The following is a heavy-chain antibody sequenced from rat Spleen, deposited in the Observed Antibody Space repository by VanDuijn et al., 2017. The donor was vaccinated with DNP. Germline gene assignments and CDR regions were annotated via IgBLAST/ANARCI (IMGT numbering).Heavy chain of an antibody. CDR3: ARSWGDDGYPPFAY. D-gene: IGHD1-12*03. J-gene: IGHJ2*01. CDR1: GFTFSNYG. CDR2: ISSAGDNT. Sequence: EVQLVESDGGLVQPGRSLKVSCAAAGFTFSNYGMAWVRQTPTKGLEWVASISSAGDNTYYSDSVKGRFSLSRDNAKSTLYLQVNSLRSEDTATYYCARSWGDDGYPPFAYWGQGVMVTVSS. V-gene: IGHV5S13*01.